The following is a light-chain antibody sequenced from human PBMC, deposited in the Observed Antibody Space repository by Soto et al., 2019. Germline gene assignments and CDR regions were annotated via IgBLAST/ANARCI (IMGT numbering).Light chain of an antibody. CDR2: WAS. J-gene: IGKJ1*01. Sequence: DSGMTQTTNSLAVSLGERATINCKSSQSVLSSSTYKNYLAWYQHKSGQPPRLLIYWASTRESGVPDRFSGSGSGTDFTLTISGLQAEDVAVYFCQQYYSFPRTFGPGTKV. V-gene: IGKV4-1*01. CDR1: QSVLSSSTYKNY. CDR3: QQYYSFPRT.